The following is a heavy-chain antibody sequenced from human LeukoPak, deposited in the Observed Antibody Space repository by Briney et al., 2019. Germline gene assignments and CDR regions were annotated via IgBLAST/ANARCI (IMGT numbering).Heavy chain of an antibody. CDR1: GGSISNYY. Sequence: SETLSLTCTVSGGSISNYYWSWIRQPPGKGLEWIGYRYYSGSTNYNPSLISRVTISVDTSKNHLSLKLASVTAADTAMYYCVYDSSGYYYNFDYWGQGILVTVSS. D-gene: IGHD3-22*01. J-gene: IGHJ4*02. CDR2: RYYSGST. V-gene: IGHV4-59*08. CDR3: VYDSSGYYYNFDY.